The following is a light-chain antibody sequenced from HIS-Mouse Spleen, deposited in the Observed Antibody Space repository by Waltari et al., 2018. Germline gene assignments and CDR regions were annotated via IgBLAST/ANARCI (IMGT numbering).Light chain of an antibody. J-gene: IGLJ1*01. V-gene: IGLV2-11*01. Sequence: QSALTQPRSVSGSPGQSVTISCTGTSSDVGGYNYVSWYQQHPDKAPKLMIYDVSKRPAGVPVRFPGSKSGNTASLTISGLQAEDEADYYCCSYAGSYTLGVFGTGTKVTVL. CDR3: CSYAGSYTLGV. CDR2: DVS. CDR1: SSDVGGYNY.